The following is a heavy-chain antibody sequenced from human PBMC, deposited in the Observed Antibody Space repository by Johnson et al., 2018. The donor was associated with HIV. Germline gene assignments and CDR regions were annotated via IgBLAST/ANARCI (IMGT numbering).Heavy chain of an antibody. CDR2: ISYDGSNK. J-gene: IGHJ3*02. CDR3: ARGLGSRSAFDI. D-gene: IGHD2-2*01. Sequence: QVQLVESGGGVVQPGRSLRLSCAASGFTFSDYAMHWVRQAPGKGLEWVAVISYDGSNKYYPDSVKGRFTISRDNSKNTLYLQMNSVRAEDTAVYYCARGLGSRSAFDIWGQGTMVTVSS. CDR1: GFTFSDYA. V-gene: IGHV3-30*14.